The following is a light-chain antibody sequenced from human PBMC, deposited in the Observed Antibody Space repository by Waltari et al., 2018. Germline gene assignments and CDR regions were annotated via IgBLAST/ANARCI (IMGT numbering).Light chain of an antibody. J-gene: IGKJ2*01. CDR1: QTISYN. Sequence: EIVLTQSPSTLSVSPGERAMPSCRASQTISYNLAWYQQRPGQPPRPLIYGASARAAAIPVRFSGSGSGTEFTLTISGLQSEDFAVYYCQHYHQWPPYTFGQGTKVE. CDR2: GAS. V-gene: IGKV3-15*01. CDR3: QHYHQWPPYT.